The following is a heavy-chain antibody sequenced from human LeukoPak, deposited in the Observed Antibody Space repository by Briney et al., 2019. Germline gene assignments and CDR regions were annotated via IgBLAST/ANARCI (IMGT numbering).Heavy chain of an antibody. CDR1: GGSFSGYY. J-gene: IGHJ6*02. V-gene: IGHV4-34*01. CDR3: ARGYYYYGMDV. Sequence: SETLSLTCAVYGGSFSGYYWSWIRQPPGKGLEWIGEINHSGSTNYNPSLKSRVTISVGTSKNQFSLKLSSVTAADTAVYYCARGYYYYGMDVWGQGTTVTVSS. CDR2: INHSGST.